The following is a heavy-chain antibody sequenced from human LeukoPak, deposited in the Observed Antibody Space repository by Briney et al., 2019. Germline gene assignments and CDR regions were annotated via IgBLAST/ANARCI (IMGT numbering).Heavy chain of an antibody. CDR3: ARQLYVSGSYYAPMDV. CDR1: GGSVTTTSYY. Sequence: PSETLSLTCTVSGGSVTTTSYYWGWIRQPPGKGLEWIASVHHSGSTYYHPSLKSRLTISVDTSKNQFSLKMSSVTAADTAVYFCARQLYVSGSYYAPMDVWGKGTTVTISS. J-gene: IGHJ6*03. CDR2: VHHSGST. D-gene: IGHD3-10*01. V-gene: IGHV4-39*01.